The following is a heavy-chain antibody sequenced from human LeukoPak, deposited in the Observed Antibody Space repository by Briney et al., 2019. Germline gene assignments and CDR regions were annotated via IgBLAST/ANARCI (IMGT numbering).Heavy chain of an antibody. D-gene: IGHD3-22*01. Sequence: ASVTVSCKASGYTFTSYYIQWVRQAPGQGLEWMGIINPSGGATTYAQKFQGRVTMTTDMSTSTVYMDLSSLRSEDTAIYYCARAYYFDSSAYYPEAYWGQGTLVTVSS. CDR2: INPSGGAT. V-gene: IGHV1-46*01. CDR3: ARAYYFDSSAYYPEAY. CDR1: GYTFTSYY. J-gene: IGHJ4*02.